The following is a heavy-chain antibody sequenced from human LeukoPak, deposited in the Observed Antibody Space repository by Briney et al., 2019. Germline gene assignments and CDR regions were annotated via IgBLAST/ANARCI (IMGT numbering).Heavy chain of an antibody. J-gene: IGHJ3*02. CDR1: GFTFSSYG. Sequence: GGSLRLSCAASGFTFSSYGMHGVRQAPGKGVEGVAVMSYDGSNKYYADSVKGRFTISRDNSKNTLYLQMNSLRAEDTAVYYCAKAGGYCGGDCYLGAFDIWGQGTMVTVSS. D-gene: IGHD2-21*02. CDR3: AKAGGYCGGDCYLGAFDI. V-gene: IGHV3-30*18. CDR2: MSYDGSNK.